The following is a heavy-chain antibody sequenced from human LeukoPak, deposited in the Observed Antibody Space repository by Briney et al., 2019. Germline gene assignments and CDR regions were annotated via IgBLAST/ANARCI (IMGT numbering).Heavy chain of an antibody. J-gene: IGHJ4*02. CDR2: ISYDGSNK. CDR3: AKMARYCSGGSCYLPDY. D-gene: IGHD2-15*01. V-gene: IGHV3-30*18. Sequence: PGGSLRLSCAASGFTFSGYGMHWVRQAPGKGLEWVAVISYDGSNKYYADSVKGRFTISRDNSKNTLYLQMNSLRAEDTAVYYCAKMARYCSGGSCYLPDYWGQGTLVTVSS. CDR1: GFTFSGYG.